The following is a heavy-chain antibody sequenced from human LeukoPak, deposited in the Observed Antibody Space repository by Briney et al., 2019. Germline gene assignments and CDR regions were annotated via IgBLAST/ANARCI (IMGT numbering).Heavy chain of an antibody. CDR3: ARNSNAKRYFDY. V-gene: IGHV1-46*01. CDR1: GYTFTSYY. J-gene: IGHJ4*02. Sequence: ASVKVSCKASGYTFTSYYMHWVRQAPGQGLEWMGIINPSGGSTSYAQKFQGRVTMARDTSTSTVYMELSSLRSEDTAVYYCARNSNAKRYFDYWGRGTLVTVSS. CDR2: INPSGGST. D-gene: IGHD2/OR15-2a*01.